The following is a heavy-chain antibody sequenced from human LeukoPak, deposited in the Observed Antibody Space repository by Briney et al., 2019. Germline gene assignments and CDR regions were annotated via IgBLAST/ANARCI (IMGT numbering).Heavy chain of an antibody. CDR1: GYTFNGYY. CDR2: INPNSGGT. V-gene: IGHV1-2*02. D-gene: IGHD6-13*01. CDR3: ARVGGYSSSWYRYDY. J-gene: IGHJ4*02. Sequence: ASVKVSCKASGYTFNGYYIHWVRQAPGQGLEWMGWINPNSGGTNYAQKLQGRVTMTRDTSISTAYMELSSLRYDDTAVYCCARVGGYSSSWYRYDYWGQGTLVTVSS.